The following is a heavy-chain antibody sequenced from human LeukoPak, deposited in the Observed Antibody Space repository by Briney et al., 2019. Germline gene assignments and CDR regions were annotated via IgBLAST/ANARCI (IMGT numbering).Heavy chain of an antibody. CDR3: ARDRPHDYGDSHPYWYFDL. J-gene: IGHJ2*01. V-gene: IGHV4-4*07. Sequence: SETLSLTCTVSGGSISSYYWSWIRQLAGKGLEWIGRIYTSGSTNYNPSLKSRVTMSVDTSKNQFSLKLSSVTAADTAVYYCARDRPHDYGDSHPYWYFDLWGRGTLVTVSS. CDR1: GGSISSYY. D-gene: IGHD4-17*01. CDR2: IYTSGST.